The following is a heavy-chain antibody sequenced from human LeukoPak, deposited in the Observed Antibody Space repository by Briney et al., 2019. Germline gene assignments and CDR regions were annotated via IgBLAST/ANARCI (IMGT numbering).Heavy chain of an antibody. CDR1: GYRFTSYW. CDR3: ARHNYCSGGSCYKDY. J-gene: IGHJ4*02. CDR2: IYPGDSDT. V-gene: IGHV5-51*01. D-gene: IGHD2-15*01. Sequence: GESLQISCKGSGYRFTSYWIGWVRQMPGKGLEWMGIIYPGDSDTRYSPSFQGQVTISADKSISTAYLQWSSLKASDTAMYYCARHNYCSGGSCYKDYWGQGTLVTVSS.